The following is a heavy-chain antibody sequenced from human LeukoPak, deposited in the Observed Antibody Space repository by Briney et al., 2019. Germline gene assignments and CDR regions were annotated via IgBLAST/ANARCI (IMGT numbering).Heavy chain of an antibody. CDR2: IYYSGST. CDR1: GGSINSGDYY. Sequence: SQTLSLTCTVSGGSINSGDYYWNWIRQPPGKGLEWIGYIYYSGSTYYNPSLRSRVTISVDTSTNQFSLKMSSVTAAETAVYYCARGITRRRTFDIWGQGTMVTVSS. D-gene: IGHD3-10*01. V-gene: IGHV4-30-4*01. CDR3: ARGITRRRTFDI. J-gene: IGHJ3*02.